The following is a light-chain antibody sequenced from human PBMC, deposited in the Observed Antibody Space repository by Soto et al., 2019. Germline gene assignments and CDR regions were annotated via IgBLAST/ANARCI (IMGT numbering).Light chain of an antibody. CDR3: CSYAGAYV. J-gene: IGLJ1*01. V-gene: IGLV2-11*01. CDR1: SSDASGYKY. Sequence: QSVLTQPRSVSGSPGQSVTIWCTGTSSDASGYKYVSWYQQHPGKAPKLIIFDVTERPSGVPDRFSGSKSGNTASLTISGLQAEDEADYYCCSYAGAYVFGSGTKVTVL. CDR2: DVT.